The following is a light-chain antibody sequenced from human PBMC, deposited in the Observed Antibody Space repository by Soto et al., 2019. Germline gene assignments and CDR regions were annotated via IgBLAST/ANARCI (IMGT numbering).Light chain of an antibody. CDR3: QQYGNSPQT. CDR1: QGIKNY. V-gene: IGKV1-27*01. Sequence: DIQVTQHPSSLSASVGDRVTITSRASQGIKNYLAWYQQKPGETPKLLIYAASTLESGIPPRFSGSGSGTDFTLSISRLEPEDFAVYYCQQYGNSPQTFGQGTKVEIK. CDR2: AAS. J-gene: IGKJ1*01.